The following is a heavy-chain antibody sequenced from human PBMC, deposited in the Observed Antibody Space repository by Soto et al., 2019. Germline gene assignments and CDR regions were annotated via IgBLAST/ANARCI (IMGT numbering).Heavy chain of an antibody. J-gene: IGHJ6*03. CDR3: ASTVTVDYYYYYMDV. CDR1: SGSISSSNW. V-gene: IGHV4-4*02. Sequence: QLQLQESGPGLVKPSGTLSLTCAVSSGSISSSNWWSWVRQPPGKGLEWIGEIYHSGSTNYNPSLKSRVTISVDKSKNQFSLKLSSVTAADTAVYYCASTVTVDYYYYYMDVWGKGTTVTVSS. D-gene: IGHD4-17*01. CDR2: IYHSGST.